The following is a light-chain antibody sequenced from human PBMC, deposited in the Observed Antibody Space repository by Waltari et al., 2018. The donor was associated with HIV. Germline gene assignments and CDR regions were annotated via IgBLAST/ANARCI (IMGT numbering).Light chain of an antibody. V-gene: IGLV1-47*01. CDR1: SSNIGTND. J-gene: IGLJ1*01. Sequence: QSVLTQPPSASATPGQRVTISCSGSSSNIGTNDVFWYQQFPGMAPKLLIFRDNERPSGVPDRFSGSRSGTSASLVISGLRSEDEAEYYCAAWDDSLNGFYVFGSGTRVTVL. CDR3: AAWDDSLNGFYV. CDR2: RDN.